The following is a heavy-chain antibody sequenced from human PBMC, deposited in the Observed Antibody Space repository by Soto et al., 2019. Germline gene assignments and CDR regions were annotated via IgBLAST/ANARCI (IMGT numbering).Heavy chain of an antibody. CDR1: GGTFSSYA. CDR2: IIPIFGTA. V-gene: IGHV1-69*06. Sequence: QVQLVQSGAEVKKPGSSVKVSCKASGGTFSSYAISWVRQAPGQGLEWMGGIIPIFGTANYAQKFQGRVMITADKTTSTAYMELSSLRSEDTAVYYCARRVGYSYGQRLNWFDPWGQGTLVTVSS. D-gene: IGHD5-18*01. CDR3: ARRVGYSYGQRLNWFDP. J-gene: IGHJ5*02.